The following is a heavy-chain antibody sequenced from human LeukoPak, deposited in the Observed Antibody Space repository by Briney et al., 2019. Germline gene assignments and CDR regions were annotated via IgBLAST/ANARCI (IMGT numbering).Heavy chain of an antibody. CDR3: ARERVIAAAGDGFDS. CDR1: GFIFSGYS. D-gene: IGHD2-21*01. V-gene: IGHV3-48*02. Sequence: PGGSLRLSCAASGFIFSGYSMNWVRQAPGKGLEWVSYISSSSTTIFYADSVKGRFTISRDNAKNSLFLQMNGLRDEDTALYYCARERVIAAAGDGFDSWGQGTLVTVSS. CDR2: ISSSSTTI. J-gene: IGHJ4*02.